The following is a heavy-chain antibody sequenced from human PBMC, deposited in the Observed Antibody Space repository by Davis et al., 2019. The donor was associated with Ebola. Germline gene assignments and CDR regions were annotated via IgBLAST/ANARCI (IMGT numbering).Heavy chain of an antibody. V-gene: IGHV3-13*01. CDR3: ARGRGSNLDY. Sequence: PGGSLRLSCAGSGFTFSTYDMHWVRQATGKGLEWVSAIGTAGDTYYAGSVKGRFTISRENAKNSFYLQMNSLRAEDTAVYYCARGRGSNLDYWGQGTLVTVSS. J-gene: IGHJ4*02. CDR2: IGTAGDT. D-gene: IGHD6-13*01. CDR1: GFTFSTYD.